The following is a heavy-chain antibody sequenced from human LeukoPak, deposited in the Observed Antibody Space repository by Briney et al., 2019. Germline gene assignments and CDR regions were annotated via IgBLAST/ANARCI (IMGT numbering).Heavy chain of an antibody. J-gene: IGHJ6*02. CDR3: ATWELRDYYYYDMDV. CDR2: FDPEDGET. Sequence: ASVKVSCKVSGYTLTELSMHWVRQAPGKGLEWMGGFDPEDGETIYAQKFQGRVTMTEDTSTDTAYMELSSLRSEDTAVYYCATWELRDYYYYDMDVWGQGTTVTVSS. D-gene: IGHD1-26*01. CDR1: GYTLTELS. V-gene: IGHV1-24*01.